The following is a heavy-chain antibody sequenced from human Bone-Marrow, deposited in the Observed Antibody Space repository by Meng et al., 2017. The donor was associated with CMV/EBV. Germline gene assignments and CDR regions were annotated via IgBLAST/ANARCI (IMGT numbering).Heavy chain of an antibody. J-gene: IGHJ6*02. CDR3: ARGRYSSSWYVSGSYYYYYYGMDV. Sequence: GESLKISCAASGFTFSSYWMSWVRQAPGKGLEWVANIKQDGSEKYYVDSVKGRFTISRDNAKNSLYLQMNSLRAEDTAVYYCARGRYSSSWYVSGSYYYYYYGMDVWGQGTTVTVSS. V-gene: IGHV3-7*01. D-gene: IGHD6-13*01. CDR2: IKQDGSEK. CDR1: GFTFSSYW.